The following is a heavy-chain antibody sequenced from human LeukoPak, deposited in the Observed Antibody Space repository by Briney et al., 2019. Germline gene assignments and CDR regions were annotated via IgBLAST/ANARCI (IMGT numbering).Heavy chain of an antibody. CDR1: GTTFSSYA. CDR2: IIPMMGTA. V-gene: IGHV1-69*11. J-gene: IGHJ4*02. Sequence: SVKVSCKASGTTFSSYALPWVRQAPGQGLEWLGRIIPMMGTASYSDKYKGRISISADESTSTAHMELSNLRLEDTAVFYCASRGSSSYYSIDHWGQGTLITVSS. CDR3: ASRGSSSYYSIDH. D-gene: IGHD3-22*01.